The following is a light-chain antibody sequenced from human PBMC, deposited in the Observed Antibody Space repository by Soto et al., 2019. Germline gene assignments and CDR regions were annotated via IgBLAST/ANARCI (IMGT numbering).Light chain of an antibody. J-gene: IGKJ5*01. CDR1: QSISSW. Sequence: DIQMTQSPSTLSASVGDRVTITCRASQSISSWLAWYQQKPGKAPKLLIYDASSLESGVPSRFSGSGSGTEFTLTISSLQPDDFATYYCQKYNSYFRITFGQGTRLEIK. CDR2: DAS. V-gene: IGKV1-5*01. CDR3: QKYNSYFRIT.